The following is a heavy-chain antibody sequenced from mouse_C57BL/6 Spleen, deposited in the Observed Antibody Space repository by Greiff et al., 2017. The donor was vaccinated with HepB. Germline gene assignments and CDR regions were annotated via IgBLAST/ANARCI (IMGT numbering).Heavy chain of an antibody. J-gene: IGHJ4*01. CDR3: ARSLEDYYYAMDY. Sequence: VQLQQSGAALAKPGASVKLSCKASGYTFTSYWMHWVKQRPGQGLEWIGYINPSSGYTKYNQKFKDKVTLTADKSSSTAYMQLSSLTYEDSAVYYGARSLEDYYYAMDYWGQGTSVTVSS. V-gene: IGHV1-7*01. CDR1: GYTFTSYW. D-gene: IGHD1-2*01. CDR2: INPSSGYT.